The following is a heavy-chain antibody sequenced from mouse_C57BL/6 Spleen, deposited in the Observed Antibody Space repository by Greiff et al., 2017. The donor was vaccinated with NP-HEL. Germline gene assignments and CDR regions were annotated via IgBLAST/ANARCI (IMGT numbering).Heavy chain of an antibody. Sequence: EVKLMESGEGLVKPGGSLKLSCAASGFTFSSYAMSWVRQTPEKRLEWVAYISSGGDYIYYADTVKGRFTISRDNARNTLYLQMSSLKSEDTAMYYCTREDLDSSGTGFAYWGQGTLVTVSA. CDR2: ISSGGDYI. J-gene: IGHJ3*01. CDR3: TREDLDSSGTGFAY. V-gene: IGHV5-9-1*02. CDR1: GFTFSSYA. D-gene: IGHD3-2*02.